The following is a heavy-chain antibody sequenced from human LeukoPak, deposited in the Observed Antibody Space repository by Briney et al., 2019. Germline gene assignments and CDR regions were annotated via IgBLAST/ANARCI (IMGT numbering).Heavy chain of an antibody. D-gene: IGHD2/OR15-2a*01. J-gene: IGHJ3*02. CDR3: LTIVETTFDAFDI. V-gene: IGHV3-74*01. CDR2: INPDDGST. Sequence: GGSLRLSCAASGFTFRKYWLHWVRQAPGKGLVWVSRINPDDGSTSYADSVKGRFTISRDNAKSTLYLQMNSLRAEDTAVYYCLTIVETTFDAFDIWGQGTMVTVSS. CDR1: GFTFRKYW.